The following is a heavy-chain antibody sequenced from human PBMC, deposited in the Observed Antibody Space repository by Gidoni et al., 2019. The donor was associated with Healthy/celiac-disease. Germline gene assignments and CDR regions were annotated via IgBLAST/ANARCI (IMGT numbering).Heavy chain of an antibody. CDR3: ARRAGTLRYFDWFN. V-gene: IGHV4-39*01. D-gene: IGHD3-9*01. CDR1: GGSISSSSYY. Sequence: QLQLQESGPGLVKLSETLSLTCTVSGGSISSSSYYWGWIRQPPGKGLEWIGSIYYSGSTYYNPSLKSRVTISVDTSKNQFSLKLSSVTAAATAVYYCARRAGTLRYFDWFNWGQGTLVTVSS. J-gene: IGHJ4*02. CDR2: IYYSGST.